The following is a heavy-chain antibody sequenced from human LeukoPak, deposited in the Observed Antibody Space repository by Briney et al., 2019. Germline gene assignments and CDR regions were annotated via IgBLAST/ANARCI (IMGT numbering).Heavy chain of an antibody. D-gene: IGHD6-13*01. CDR1: GFTFSSYW. CDR3: ARDRYGSSWYVFGFAWYFDL. J-gene: IGHJ2*01. V-gene: IGHV3-7*01. Sequence: PGGSLRLSCAASGFTFSSYWMSWVRQAPGKGLEWVANIKHDGSDKYYVDSVEGRFTVSRDNAKNSLYLQMNSLRAEDTAVYYCARDRYGSSWYVFGFAWYFDLWGRGTLVTVSS. CDR2: IKHDGSDK.